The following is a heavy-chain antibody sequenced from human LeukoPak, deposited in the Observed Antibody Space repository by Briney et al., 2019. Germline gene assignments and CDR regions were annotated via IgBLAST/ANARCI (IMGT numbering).Heavy chain of an antibody. V-gene: IGHV4-39*01. D-gene: IGHD6-13*01. J-gene: IGHJ4*02. CDR1: GGSISSSSYY. CDR2: IYYSGST. CDR3: ARLRREQQLVLR. Sequence: SETLSLTCTVSGGSISSSSYYWGWIRQPPGKGLEWIGSIYYSGSTYYNPSLKSRVTISVDTSKNQFSLKLSSVTAADTAVYYCARLRREQQLVLRWGQGTPVTVSS.